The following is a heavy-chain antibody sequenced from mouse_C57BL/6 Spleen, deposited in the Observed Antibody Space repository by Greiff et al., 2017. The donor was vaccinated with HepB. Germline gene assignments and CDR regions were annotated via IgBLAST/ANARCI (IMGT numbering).Heavy chain of an antibody. J-gene: IGHJ4*01. Sequence: VQGVESGPELVKPGASVKISCKASGYAFSSSWMNWVKQRPGKGLEWIGRIYPGDGDTNYNGKFKGKATLTADKSSSTAYMQLSSLTAEDSAVYFCAKITTVVATTPYYYAIDYWGQGTSVTVSS. V-gene: IGHV1-82*01. D-gene: IGHD1-1*01. CDR3: AKITTVVATTPYYYAIDY. CDR2: IYPGDGDT. CDR1: GYAFSSSW.